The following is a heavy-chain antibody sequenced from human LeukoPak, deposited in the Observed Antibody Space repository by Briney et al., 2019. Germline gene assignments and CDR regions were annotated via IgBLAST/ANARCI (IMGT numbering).Heavy chain of an antibody. J-gene: IGHJ4*02. CDR1: GFTFSSYW. D-gene: IGHD1-20*01. Sequence: GGSLRLSCAASGFTFSSYWMSWVRQAPGKGLEWVALIWSDGSYKYYADSVMGRFTISRDNSKNTLYLQMNSLRAEDTAVYYCARDPATVTGTTEGPDYWGQGTLVTVSS. CDR2: IWSDGSYK. CDR3: ARDPATVTGTTEGPDY. V-gene: IGHV3-33*08.